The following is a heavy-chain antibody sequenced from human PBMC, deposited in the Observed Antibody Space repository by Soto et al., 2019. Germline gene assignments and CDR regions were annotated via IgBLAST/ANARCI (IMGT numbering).Heavy chain of an antibody. V-gene: IGHV1-3*01. D-gene: IGHD1-26*01. Sequence: ASVKVSCKASGYTFTNLGISWVRQAPGQRLEWMGWINAGNGNTKYSQKFQGRVTITRDTSASTAYMELSSLRSEDTAVYYCARGLGLYYFDYWGQGTLVTVSS. J-gene: IGHJ4*02. CDR2: INAGNGNT. CDR1: GYTFTNLG. CDR3: ARGLGLYYFDY.